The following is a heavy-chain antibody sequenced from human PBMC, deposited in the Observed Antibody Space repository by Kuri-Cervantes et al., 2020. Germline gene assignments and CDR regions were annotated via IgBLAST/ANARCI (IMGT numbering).Heavy chain of an antibody. D-gene: IGHD1-7*01. CDR3: ARTRNSGYFDY. CDR2: IYYSGST. J-gene: IGHJ4*02. CDR1: GGSISSSSYY. Sequence: ESLKISCTVSGGSISSSSYYWGWIRQPPGKGLEWIGSIYYSGSTNYNPSLKSRVTILVDTSKNQFSLRLTSVTAADTAIYYCARTRNSGYFDYWGQGAPVTVSS. V-gene: IGHV4-39*07.